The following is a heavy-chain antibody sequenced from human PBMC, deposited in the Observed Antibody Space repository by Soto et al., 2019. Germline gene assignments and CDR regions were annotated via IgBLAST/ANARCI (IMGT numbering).Heavy chain of an antibody. V-gene: IGHV4-59*01. CDR1: GGSISSYY. Sequence: SETLSLTCTVSGGSISSYYWSWVRQPPGKGLEWIGYIYYSGSTNYNPSLKSRVTISVDTSKNQFSLKLSSVTAADTAVYYCARRQEYYFDYWGQGTLVTVSS. CDR2: IYYSGST. J-gene: IGHJ4*02. CDR3: ARRQEYYFDY.